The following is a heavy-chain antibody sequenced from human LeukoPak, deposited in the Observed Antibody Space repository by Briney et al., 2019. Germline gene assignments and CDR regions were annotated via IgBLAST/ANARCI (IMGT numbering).Heavy chain of an antibody. V-gene: IGHV4-59*08. CDR1: GGAISSYY. Sequence: PSETLSLTCTVSGGAISSYYWSWIRQPPGKGLEWIGYIYYSGSTNYNPSLKSRVTISVDTSKNQFSLKLSSVTAADTAVYYCARQSTAAFDIWGQGTMVTVSS. J-gene: IGHJ3*02. CDR2: IYYSGST. CDR3: ARQSTAAFDI.